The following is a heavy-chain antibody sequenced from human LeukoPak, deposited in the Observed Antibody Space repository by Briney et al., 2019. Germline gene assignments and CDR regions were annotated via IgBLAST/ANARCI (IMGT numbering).Heavy chain of an antibody. V-gene: IGHV1-69*04. CDR1: GGTFSSYA. CDR2: IIPILGIA. CDR3: ARVSPGNAVQY. J-gene: IGHJ4*02. D-gene: IGHD1-1*01. Sequence: GASVKVSCKASGGTFSSYANSWLRQAPGQGLEWMGSIIPILGIANYAQKYQSRVTITADKSTRTAYMERSSLRSEDTAVYYCARVSPGNAVQYWGEGTLVTVSS.